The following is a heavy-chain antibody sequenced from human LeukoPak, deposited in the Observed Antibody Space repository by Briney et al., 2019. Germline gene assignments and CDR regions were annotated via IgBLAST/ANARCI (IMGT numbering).Heavy chain of an antibody. CDR2: IKPDGSEK. V-gene: IGHV3-7*01. D-gene: IGHD2/OR15-2a*01. CDR3: ARNTDY. J-gene: IGHJ4*02. Sequence: GGSLRLSCAASGFTFSSYWMTWVREARGKGLEWVANIKPDGSEKYYVDSVKGRFTISRDNAKNSLCLQMNSLRAEDSAVYYCARNTDYWGQGTLVTVSS. CDR1: GFTFSSYW.